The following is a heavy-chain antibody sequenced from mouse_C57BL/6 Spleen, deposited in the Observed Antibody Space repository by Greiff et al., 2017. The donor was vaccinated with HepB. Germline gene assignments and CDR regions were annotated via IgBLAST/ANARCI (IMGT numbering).Heavy chain of an antibody. CDR1: GYTFTDYE. J-gene: IGHJ4*01. CDR3: TRRVVVARYAMDY. Sequence: VKLQESGAELVRPGASVTLSCKASGYTFTDYEMHWVKQTPVHGLEWIGAIDPETGGTASNHKFKGKAILTADKSYSTAYMELRSLTSEDSAVYYCTRRVVVARYAMDYWGQGTSVTVSS. CDR2: IDPETGGT. V-gene: IGHV1-15*01. D-gene: IGHD1-1*01.